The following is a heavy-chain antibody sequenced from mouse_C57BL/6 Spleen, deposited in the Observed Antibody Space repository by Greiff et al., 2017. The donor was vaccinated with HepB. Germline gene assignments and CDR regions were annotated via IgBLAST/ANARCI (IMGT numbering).Heavy chain of an antibody. D-gene: IGHD1-1*01. J-gene: IGHJ4*01. Sequence: QVQLKESGPGLVAPSQSLSITCTVSGFSLTSYGVHWVRQPPGKGLEWLVVIWSDGITTYNSALKSRLSISKDNSKSQVFLKMNSLQTDDTAMYYCARHYGSSYYYAMDYWGQGTSVTVSS. CDR3: ARHYGSSYYYAMDY. CDR2: IWSDGIT. V-gene: IGHV2-6-1*01. CDR1: GFSLTSYG.